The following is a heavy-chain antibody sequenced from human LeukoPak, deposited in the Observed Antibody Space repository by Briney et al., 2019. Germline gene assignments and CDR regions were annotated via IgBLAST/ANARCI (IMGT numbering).Heavy chain of an antibody. Sequence: SETLSLTCTVSGGSISSSSYYWGWIRQPPGKGLEWIGSIYYSGSTYYNPSLKSRVTISVDPSKNQLSLKLSSVTAADTAVYYCARQAVVTSHWYFDLWGRGTLVTVSS. D-gene: IGHD4-23*01. CDR2: IYYSGST. V-gene: IGHV4-39*01. CDR1: GGSISSSSYY. J-gene: IGHJ2*01. CDR3: ARQAVVTSHWYFDL.